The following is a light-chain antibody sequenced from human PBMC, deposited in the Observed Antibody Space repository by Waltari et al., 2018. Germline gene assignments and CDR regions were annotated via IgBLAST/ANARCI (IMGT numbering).Light chain of an antibody. Sequence: ELVMTQSPVTLSVSPGERASLSCRASQSASTSLAWYQQTPGQAPRLLIYRASTRAAGIPDRFSGSGSGTEFTLTISSLQSEDSAIYYCQQYNIWPWTFGQGTKVDIK. V-gene: IGKV3-15*01. J-gene: IGKJ1*01. CDR2: RAS. CDR1: QSASTS. CDR3: QQYNIWPWT.